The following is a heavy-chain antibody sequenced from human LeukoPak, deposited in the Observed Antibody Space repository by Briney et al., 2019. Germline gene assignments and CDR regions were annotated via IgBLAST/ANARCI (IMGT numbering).Heavy chain of an antibody. CDR3: ARKAGYKDFYYYYYYMDV. V-gene: IGHV1-2*06. CDR1: GYTFTGYY. J-gene: IGHJ6*03. Sequence: ASVKVSCKASGYTFTGYYMHWVRQAPGQGLGWMGRINPNSGGTNYAQKFQGRVTMTRDTSISTAYMELSRLRSDDTAVYYCARKAGYKDFYYYYYYMDVWGKGTTVTVSS. D-gene: IGHD5-24*01. CDR2: INPNSGGT.